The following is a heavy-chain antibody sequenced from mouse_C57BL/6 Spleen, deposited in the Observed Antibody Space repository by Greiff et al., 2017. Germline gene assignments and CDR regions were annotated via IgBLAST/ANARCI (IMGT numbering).Heavy chain of an antibody. J-gene: IGHJ1*03. Sequence: EVQLQQSGPELVKPGASVKIPCKASGYTFTDYNMDWVKQSHGKSLEWIGDINPNNGGTIYNQKFKGKATLTVDKSSSTAYMELRSLTSEDTAVYYCARREWGLLRSYWYFDVWGTGTTVTVSS. V-gene: IGHV1-18*01. CDR1: GYTFTDYN. D-gene: IGHD1-1*01. CDR2: INPNNGGT. CDR3: ARREWGLLRSYWYFDV.